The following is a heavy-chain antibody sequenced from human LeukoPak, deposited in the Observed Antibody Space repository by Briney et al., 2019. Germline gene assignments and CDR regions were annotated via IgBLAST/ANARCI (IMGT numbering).Heavy chain of an antibody. V-gene: IGHV3-20*04. D-gene: IGHD3-22*01. CDR3: ARDYPKGGIVAVKGHYYYYGMDV. CDR2: INWNGGST. CDR1: GFTFDDYG. Sequence: PGGSLRLSCAASGFTFDDYGMSWVRQAPGKGLEWVSGINWNGGSTGYADSVKGRFTISRDNAKNSLYLQMNSLRAEDTALYYCARDYPKGGIVAVKGHYYYYGMDVWGQETTVTVSS. J-gene: IGHJ6*02.